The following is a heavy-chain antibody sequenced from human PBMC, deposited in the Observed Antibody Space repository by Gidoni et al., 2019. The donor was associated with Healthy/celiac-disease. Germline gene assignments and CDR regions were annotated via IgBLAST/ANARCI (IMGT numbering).Heavy chain of an antibody. CDR1: GFTFSSYA. V-gene: IGHV3-30-3*01. Sequence: QVQLVESGGGVVQPGRSLRLSCAASGFTFSSYAMHWVRQAPGKGLEWVAVISYDGSNKYYADSVKGRFTISRDNSKNTLYLQMNSLRAEDTAVYYCARADIVVVPALCGNYWGQGTLVTVSS. CDR3: ARADIVVVPALCGNY. J-gene: IGHJ4*02. CDR2: ISYDGSNK. D-gene: IGHD2-2*01.